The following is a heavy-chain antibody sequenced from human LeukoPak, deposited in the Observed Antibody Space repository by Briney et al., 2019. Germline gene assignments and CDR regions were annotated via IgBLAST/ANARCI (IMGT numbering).Heavy chain of an antibody. CDR3: ARDSNGGHYYYYGMDV. Sequence: SETLSLTCAVYGGSFSGYYWSWIRQPPGKGLEWIGEINHSGSTNYNPSLKSRVTISVDTSKNQFSLKLSSVTAADTAVYYCARDSNGGHYYYYGMDVWGQGTTVTVSS. V-gene: IGHV4-34*01. CDR1: GGSFSGYY. CDR2: INHSGST. J-gene: IGHJ6*02. D-gene: IGHD3-22*01.